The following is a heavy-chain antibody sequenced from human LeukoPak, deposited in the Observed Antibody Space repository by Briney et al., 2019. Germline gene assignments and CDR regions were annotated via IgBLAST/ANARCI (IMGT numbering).Heavy chain of an antibody. D-gene: IGHD3-22*01. CDR3: ARRTYYYDSSGYSYPLREYYFDY. CDR1: GYTFTSYY. CDR2: INPSGGST. V-gene: IGHV1-46*01. J-gene: IGHJ4*02. Sequence: ASVKVSCKASGYTFTSYYMHWVRQAPGQGLEWMGIINPSGGSTSYAQKFQGRVTITADESTSTAYMELSSLRSEDTAVYYCARRTYYYDSSGYSYPLREYYFDYWGQGTLVTVSS.